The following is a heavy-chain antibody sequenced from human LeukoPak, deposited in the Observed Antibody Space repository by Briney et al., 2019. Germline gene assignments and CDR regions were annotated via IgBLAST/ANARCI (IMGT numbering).Heavy chain of an antibody. CDR2: INAGNGNT. CDR3: ARAGEYSSGWYGGAFDI. D-gene: IGHD6-19*01. J-gene: IGHJ3*02. CDR1: GYTFTSYA. Sequence: ASVTVSCKASGYTFTSYAMHWVRQAPGQRLEWMGWINAGNGNTKYSQKFQGRVTITRDTSASTAYMELSSLRSEDTAVYYCARAGEYSSGWYGGAFDIWGQGTMVTVSS. V-gene: IGHV1-3*01.